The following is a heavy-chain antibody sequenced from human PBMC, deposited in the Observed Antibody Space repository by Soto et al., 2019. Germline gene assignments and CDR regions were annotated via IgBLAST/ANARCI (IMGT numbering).Heavy chain of an antibody. J-gene: IGHJ4*02. CDR2: ISGSGGST. CDR1: GFTFNSYA. CDR3: ANLVGDKYYFAY. V-gene: IGHV3-23*01. D-gene: IGHD1-26*01. Sequence: EVQLLESGGGLVQPGGSLRLSCAASGFTFNSYAMSWVRQAPGKGLGWVSAISGSGGSTYYADSVKGRFTISRDKSKNRLYLQMTSMRAEDTAVYYCANLVGDKYYFAYWGQRTLVTVSS.